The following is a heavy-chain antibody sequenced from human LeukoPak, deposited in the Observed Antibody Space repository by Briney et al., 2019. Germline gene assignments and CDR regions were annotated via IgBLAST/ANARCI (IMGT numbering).Heavy chain of an antibody. D-gene: IGHD1-1*01. Sequence: SGGSLRLSCAAAGFTFSSYGMSWVRQAPGKGLEWISGISGNGDSTYYVDSVKGRFTISRDNAKNSLYLQMNGLRAEDTAVYYCAREAGTPVWGKGTTVTVSS. CDR3: AREAGTPV. J-gene: IGHJ6*04. V-gene: IGHV3-23*01. CDR1: GFTFSSYG. CDR2: ISGNGDST.